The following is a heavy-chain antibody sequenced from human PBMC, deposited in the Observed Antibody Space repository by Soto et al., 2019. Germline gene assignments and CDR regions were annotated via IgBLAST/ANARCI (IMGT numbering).Heavy chain of an antibody. CDR1: GFTFSSYA. J-gene: IGHJ4*02. CDR3: AKAARKGYSSSLFGVDY. CDR2: ISGSGGST. Sequence: EVQLLESGGGLVQPGGSLRLSCAASGFTFSSYAMSWVRQAPGKGLEWVSAISGSGGSTYYADSVKGRFTISRDNSKNTLYLQMNSLRAEDTAVYYCAKAARKGYSSSLFGVDYWGQGTLVTVSS. D-gene: IGHD6-6*01. V-gene: IGHV3-23*01.